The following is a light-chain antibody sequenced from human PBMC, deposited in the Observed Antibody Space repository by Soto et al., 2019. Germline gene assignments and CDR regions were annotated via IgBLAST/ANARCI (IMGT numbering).Light chain of an antibody. CDR3: QTWETGARVV. J-gene: IGLJ2*01. CDR2: LSNDGSH. V-gene: IGLV4-69*01. CDR1: SGHSSYA. Sequence: QPVLTQSPSASASLGASVKLTCTLSSGHSSYAIAWHQQQPEKGPRYLMKLSNDGSHSQGDGIPDRFSGSSSGAERYLTISSLQSEDEADYYCQTWETGARVVFGGGTKLTVL.